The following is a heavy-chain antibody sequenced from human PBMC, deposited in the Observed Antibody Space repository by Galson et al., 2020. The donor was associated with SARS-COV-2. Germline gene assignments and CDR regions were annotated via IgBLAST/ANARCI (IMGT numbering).Heavy chain of an antibody. V-gene: IGHV3-66*01. D-gene: IGHD3-16*01. J-gene: IGHJ6*04. CDR2: IYSGGTT. CDR3: ARDGRAYWNYYHGMDD. Sequence: TGGSLRLSCAASGFTVSDNYMCWVRQAPGKGLEWVSGIYSGGTTYYADSVQGRFTISRDNTKNTLHLQMNSLRAEDTAVYYCARDGRAYWNYYHGMDDWGKGTTVTVPS. CDR1: GFTVSDNY.